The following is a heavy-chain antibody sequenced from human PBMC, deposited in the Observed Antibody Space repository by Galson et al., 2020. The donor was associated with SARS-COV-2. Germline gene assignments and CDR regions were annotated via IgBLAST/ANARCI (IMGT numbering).Heavy chain of an antibody. CDR3: ARKAVPTMSYYYCMDV. D-gene: IGHD5-12*01. CDR1: GFTFKNYA. J-gene: IGHJ6*02. Sequence: GGSLRLSCVASGFTFKNYAMTWVRQAPGKGLEWVSGISGSGGGTYGGDSVKGRFTISRDNSKNTLYLQMNSLRAEDTAVYYCARKAVPTMSYYYCMDVWGQGTTITVSS. CDR2: ISGSGGGT. V-gene: IGHV3-23*01.